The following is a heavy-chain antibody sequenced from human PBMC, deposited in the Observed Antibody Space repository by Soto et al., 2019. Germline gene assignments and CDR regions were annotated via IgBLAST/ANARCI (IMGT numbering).Heavy chain of an antibody. CDR1: GFTFSSYW. CDR2: ISYDGSNK. J-gene: IGHJ5*02. Sequence: GGSLRLSCAASGFTFSSYWMHWVRQAPGKGLEWVAVISYDGSNKYYADSVKGRFTISRDNSKNTLYLQMNSLRAEDTAVYYCAKETGTWGQGTLVTVSS. CDR3: AKETGT. D-gene: IGHD1-1*01. V-gene: IGHV3-30*18.